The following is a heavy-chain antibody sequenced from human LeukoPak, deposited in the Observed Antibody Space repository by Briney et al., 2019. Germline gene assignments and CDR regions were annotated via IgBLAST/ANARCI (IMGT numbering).Heavy chain of an antibody. CDR1: GGSISSGNYY. J-gene: IGHJ5*02. CDR3: ARAYSSSWYYNWFDP. CDR2: IYSSGST. Sequence: PSRTLSLTCTVSGGSISSGNYYWSWIRQPAGKGLEWIRRIYSSGSTNYNPSLKSRVTISVDTSKNQFSLKLRSVTAADTAMYYCARAYSSSWYYNWFDPWGQGTLVTVSS. V-gene: IGHV4-61*02. D-gene: IGHD6-13*01.